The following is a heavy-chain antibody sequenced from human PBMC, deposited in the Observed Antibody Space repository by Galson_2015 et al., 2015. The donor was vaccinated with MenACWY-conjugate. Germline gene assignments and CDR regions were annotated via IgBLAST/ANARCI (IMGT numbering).Heavy chain of an antibody. Sequence: SLRLSCAASAFTFSTFGIHWVRQSPGKGLEWVAVIWNGGSNKNYADSVKGRFTISRDNSKNTVYLQMNSLRAEDTAVYSCASSFGTLRQFDYWGQGTLVTVSS. V-gene: IGHV3-33*01. J-gene: IGHJ4*02. CDR2: IWNGGSNK. CDR3: ASSFGTLRQFDY. D-gene: IGHD3-16*01. CDR1: AFTFSTFG.